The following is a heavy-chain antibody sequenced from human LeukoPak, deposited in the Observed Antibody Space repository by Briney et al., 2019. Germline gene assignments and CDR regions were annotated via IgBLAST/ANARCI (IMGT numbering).Heavy chain of an antibody. V-gene: IGHV4-59*08. Sequence: SETLSLTCTVSGGSTSSYYWSWIRQPPGKGLEWIGYIYYSGSTNYNPSLKSRVTISVDTPKNQFSLKLSSVTAADTAVYYCARQTAVAGTLFLAYHAAYFDYWGQGTLVTVSS. CDR1: GGSTSSYY. D-gene: IGHD6-19*01. CDR2: IYYSGST. J-gene: IGHJ4*02. CDR3: ARQTAVAGTLFLAYHAAYFDY.